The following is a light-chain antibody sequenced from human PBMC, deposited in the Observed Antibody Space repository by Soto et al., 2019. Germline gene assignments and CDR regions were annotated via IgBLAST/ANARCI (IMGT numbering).Light chain of an antibody. CDR2: GAS. CDR1: QSVSSNY. Sequence: EIVLTQSPGTLSLSPGGRATLSCRASQSVSSNYLAWYQQKPGQAPRLLIYGASSRATGIPDRFSGSGSGKDFTLTISRLEPEDFVVYYCQQYGSSPPLTFGGGTKVEIK. V-gene: IGKV3-20*01. CDR3: QQYGSSPPLT. J-gene: IGKJ4*02.